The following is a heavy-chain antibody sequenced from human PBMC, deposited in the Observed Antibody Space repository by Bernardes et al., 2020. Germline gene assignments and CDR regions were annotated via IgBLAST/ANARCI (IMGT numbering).Heavy chain of an antibody. CDR2: ISWNSGSI. CDR1: GFTFDDYA. CDR3: AKEAAAAGYFDY. J-gene: IGHJ4*02. Sequence: GGSLRLSCAASGFTFDDYAMHWVRQAPGKGLEWVSGISWNSGSIDYADSVKGRFTISRDNAKNSLYLQMNSLRAEDTALYYCAKEAAAAGYFDYWCLGTLVTVST. D-gene: IGHD6-13*01. V-gene: IGHV3-9*01.